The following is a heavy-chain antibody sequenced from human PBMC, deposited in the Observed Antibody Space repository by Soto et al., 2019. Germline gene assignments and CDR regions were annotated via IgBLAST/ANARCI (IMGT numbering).Heavy chain of an antibody. CDR1: GYSFTSYW. D-gene: IGHD4-17*01. V-gene: IGHV5-51*01. CDR2: IYPADSDI. Sequence: PGESLKISCKGSGYSFTSYWIDWVRQIPGKGLQWMGVIYPADSDIKYSPSFQGHVTLSVDKSTSTAYLQWSGLKASDTGVYFCARRIYGANDYWGQGTQVTVSS. CDR3: ARRIYGANDY. J-gene: IGHJ4*02.